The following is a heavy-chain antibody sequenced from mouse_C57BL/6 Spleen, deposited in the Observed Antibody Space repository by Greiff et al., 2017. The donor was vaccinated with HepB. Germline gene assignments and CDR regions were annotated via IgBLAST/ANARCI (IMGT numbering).Heavy chain of an antibody. CDR1: GFSFNTYA. V-gene: IGHV10-1*01. CDR3: VRQWDDGYSWYFDV. D-gene: IGHD2-3*01. Sequence: EVKVEESGGGLVQPKGSLKLSCAASGFSFNTYAMNWVRQAPGKGLEWVARIRSKSNNYATYYADSVKDRFTISRDDSESMLYLQMNNLKTEDTAMYYCVRQWDDGYSWYFDVWGTGTTVTVSS. J-gene: IGHJ1*03. CDR2: IRSKSNNYAT.